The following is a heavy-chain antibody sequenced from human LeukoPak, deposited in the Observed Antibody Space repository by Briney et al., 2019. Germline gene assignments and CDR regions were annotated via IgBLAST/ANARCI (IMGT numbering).Heavy chain of an antibody. J-gene: IGHJ3*02. CDR1: GFTFSSYD. Sequence: GGSLRLSCAASGFTFSSYDMHWVRQATGKGLEWVSAIGTAGDTYYPGSVKGRFTISRENAKNSLYLRMNSLRAGDTAVYYCASGGLHGAFDIWGQGTMVTVSS. V-gene: IGHV3-13*01. D-gene: IGHD2-21*02. CDR3: ASGGLHGAFDI. CDR2: IGTAGDT.